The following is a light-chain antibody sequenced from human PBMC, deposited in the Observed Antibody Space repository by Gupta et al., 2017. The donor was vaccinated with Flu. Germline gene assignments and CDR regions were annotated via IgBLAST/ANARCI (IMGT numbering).Light chain of an antibody. CDR1: QGIGNW. Sequence: PSSVAASVGDRVTITWRASQGIGNWLAWYQQKPGKAPKILIYAASSLQSGVPPRFRGSGSGTDFSLTISSLQPEDFATYYCQQSKSFPRSFGQGTKVEVK. CDR3: QQSKSFPRS. J-gene: IGKJ1*01. CDR2: AAS. V-gene: IGKV1-12*01.